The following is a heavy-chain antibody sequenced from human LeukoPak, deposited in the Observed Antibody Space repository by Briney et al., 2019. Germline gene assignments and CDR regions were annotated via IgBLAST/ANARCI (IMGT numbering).Heavy chain of an antibody. J-gene: IGHJ4*02. CDR1: GFNVGDYA. CDR2: IRRKTFGGTA. CDR3: TRGSEGFTAYDDF. V-gene: IGHV3-49*04. Sequence: PGGSLRLSCTASGFNVGDYAMSWVRQALGKGLEWVGFIRRKTFGGTADYAASVEGRFTISRDDSHNIVYLQMNSLKTEDTAVYYCTRGSEGFTAYDDFWGQGTLVTVS. D-gene: IGHD5-12*01.